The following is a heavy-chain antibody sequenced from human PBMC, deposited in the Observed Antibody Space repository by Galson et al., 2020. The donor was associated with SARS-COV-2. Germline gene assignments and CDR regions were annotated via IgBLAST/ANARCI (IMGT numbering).Heavy chain of an antibody. Sequence: GESLKISCAASGFTFTTYAMHWVRQAPGKGLEWVVVISVDGNNTFYADSVKCRFTISRDNSKDTLYLHISSLRTEDTAVYYCARDPLRTLITTPYFFDFWGQGTLVTVSS. V-gene: IGHV3-30-3*01. J-gene: IGHJ4*02. CDR3: ARDPLRTLITTPYFFDF. D-gene: IGHD3-22*01. CDR2: ISVDGNNT. CDR1: GFTFTTYA.